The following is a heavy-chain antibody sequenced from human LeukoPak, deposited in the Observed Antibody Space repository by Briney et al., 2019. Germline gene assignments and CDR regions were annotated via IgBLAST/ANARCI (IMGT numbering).Heavy chain of an antibody. V-gene: IGHV4-4*07. CDR1: GGSINNYY. J-gene: IGHJ3*02. D-gene: IGHD2-15*01. CDR2: IYTRGST. CDR3: ARGRYCSADICSGGDAFDI. Sequence: SETLSLTRTVSGGSINNYYWSWIRQPAGKGLEWIGRIYTRGSTNYNPSLKSRVTMSVDTSKNQFSLKLSSVTAADTAVYYCARGRYCSADICSGGDAFDIWGQGTMVSVSS.